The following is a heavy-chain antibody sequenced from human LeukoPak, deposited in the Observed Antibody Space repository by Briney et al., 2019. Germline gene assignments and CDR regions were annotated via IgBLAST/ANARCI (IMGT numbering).Heavy chain of an antibody. J-gene: IGHJ4*02. D-gene: IGHD5-12*01. CDR3: ARPLLRGYSGYVPYFDY. CDR1: GFTFSSYS. CDR2: ISSSSSTI. V-gene: IGHV3-48*01. Sequence: GGSLRLSCAASGFTFSSYSMNWVRQAPGKGLEWVSYISSSSSTIYYADSVKGRFTISRDNAKNSLYLQMNSLRAEDTAVYYCARPLLRGYSGYVPYFDYWGQGTLVTVSS.